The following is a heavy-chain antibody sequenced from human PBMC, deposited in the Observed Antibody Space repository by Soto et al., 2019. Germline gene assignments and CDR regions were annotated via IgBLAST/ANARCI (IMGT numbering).Heavy chain of an antibody. CDR1: GDSFNDYY. J-gene: IGHJ6*03. CDR2: INTNGGDT. D-gene: IGHD3-16*01. V-gene: IGHV1-2*04. Sequence: HVQLVPSGAEVGKPGASVTVSCRSSGDSFNDYYIHWVRQAPGQGFEWMGWINTNGGDTKYAQKSQGWFSMTRDTSIRAVYMQLSRPRSDATAVYYCRGGSGGVTATLDYYYLYMDVWGAGATVTFSS. CDR3: RGGSGGVTATLDYYYLYMDV.